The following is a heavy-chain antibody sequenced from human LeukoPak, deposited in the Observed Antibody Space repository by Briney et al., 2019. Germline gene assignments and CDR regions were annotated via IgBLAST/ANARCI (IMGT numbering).Heavy chain of an antibody. Sequence: GGSLRLSCAASGFTVSSNYMSWVRQAPGKGLEWVSVIYSGGSTYYADSVKGRFTISRDNSKNTLYLQMNSLRAEDTAVYYCARDLGLGPSHGDYPRDYWGQGTLVTVSS. CDR2: IYSGGST. V-gene: IGHV3-66*01. CDR3: ARDLGLGPSHGDYPRDY. J-gene: IGHJ4*02. D-gene: IGHD4-17*01. CDR1: GFTVSSNY.